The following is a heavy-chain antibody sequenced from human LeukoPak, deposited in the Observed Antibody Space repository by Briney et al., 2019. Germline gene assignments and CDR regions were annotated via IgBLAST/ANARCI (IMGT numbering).Heavy chain of an antibody. D-gene: IGHD2-21*02. CDR3: GIHKMTAFLSWFDP. CDR2: IYYSGST. V-gene: IGHV4-59*08. CDR1: GGSISSYY. Sequence: PSEALSLTCTVSGGSISSYYWSWIRQPPGKGLEWIGYIYYSGSTNYNPSLKSRVTISVDTSKDQFSLKLTSVTAADTAVYYCGIHKMTAFLSWFDPWGQGTLVTVSS. J-gene: IGHJ5*02.